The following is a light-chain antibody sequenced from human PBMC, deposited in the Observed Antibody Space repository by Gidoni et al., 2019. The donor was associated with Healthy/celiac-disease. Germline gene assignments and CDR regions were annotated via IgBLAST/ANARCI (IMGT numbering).Light chain of an antibody. CDR1: QSVSSN. J-gene: IGKJ1*01. Sequence: EIVMTQFPATLFVSPGERATLSCRASQSVSSNLAWYQQKPGQAPRLLIYGASTRATGIPARFSGSGSGTEFTLTISSLQSEDFAVYYCQQYNNWPRTFGQXTKVEIK. CDR3: QQYNNWPRT. V-gene: IGKV3-15*01. CDR2: GAS.